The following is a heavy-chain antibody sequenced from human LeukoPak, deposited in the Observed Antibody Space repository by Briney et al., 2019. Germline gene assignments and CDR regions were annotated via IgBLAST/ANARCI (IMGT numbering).Heavy chain of an antibody. CDR1: GFTFDNYA. Sequence: PVWSLRLSCAASGFTFDNYAMDWVRQTQGKGLEWVSGISWDSGSINYADSVKGRFTISRDNAKNSLFLQMNSLRTEDTALYYCARDIFSVAGPDLDCWGQGTQVTVSS. V-gene: IGHV3-9*01. CDR2: ISWDSGSI. D-gene: IGHD6-19*01. CDR3: ARDIFSVAGPDLDC. J-gene: IGHJ4*02.